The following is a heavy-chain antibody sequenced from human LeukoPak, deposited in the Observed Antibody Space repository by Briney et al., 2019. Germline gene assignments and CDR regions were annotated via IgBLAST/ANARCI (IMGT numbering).Heavy chain of an antibody. CDR1: GGTFSSYA. CDR2: IIPIFGTA. J-gene: IGHJ4*02. V-gene: IGHV1-69*05. D-gene: IGHD3-22*01. CDR3: ARVYYDSSGYYHHFDY. Sequence: SVKVSCKASGGTFSSYAISWVRQAPGQGLEWMGRIIPIFGTANYAQKFQGRVTITTDKSTSTAYMELSSLRSEDTAVYYCARVYYDSSGYYHHFDYWGQGTLVTVSS.